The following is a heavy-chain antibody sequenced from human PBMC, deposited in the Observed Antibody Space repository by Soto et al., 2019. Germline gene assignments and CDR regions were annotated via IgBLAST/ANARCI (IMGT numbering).Heavy chain of an antibody. CDR2: IYYSGST. J-gene: IGHJ5*02. Sequence: QVQLQESGPGLVKPSETLSLTCTVSGGSISSYYWSWIRQPPGKGLEWIGYIYYSGSTNYNPSLKSRVTISVDTSKNQFSLKLSSVTAADTAVYYCAGVAGTGLWFDPWGQGTLVTVSS. D-gene: IGHD6-19*01. V-gene: IGHV4-59*01. CDR3: AGVAGTGLWFDP. CDR1: GGSISSYY.